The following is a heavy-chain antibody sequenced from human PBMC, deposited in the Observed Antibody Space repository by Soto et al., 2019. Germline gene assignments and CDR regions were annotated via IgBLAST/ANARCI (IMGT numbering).Heavy chain of an antibody. CDR2: IYYSGST. Sequence: ETLSLTCTVSGGSISSYYWSWIRQPPGKGLEWIGYIYYSGSTNYNPSLKSRVTISVDTSKNQFSLKLSSVTAADTAVYYCARTDYDFWSGYPTDFDYWGQVTLVTVPQ. CDR1: GGSISSYY. D-gene: IGHD3-3*01. CDR3: ARTDYDFWSGYPTDFDY. V-gene: IGHV4-59*01. J-gene: IGHJ4*02.